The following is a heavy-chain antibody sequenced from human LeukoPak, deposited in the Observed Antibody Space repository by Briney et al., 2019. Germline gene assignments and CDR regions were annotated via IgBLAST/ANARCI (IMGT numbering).Heavy chain of an antibody. CDR3: ARAVYYYDSSGYHGFRYYFDY. J-gene: IGHJ4*02. CDR1: GFTFSSYE. Sequence: PGGSLRLSCAASGFTFSSYEMNWVRQAPGKGLEWVSYISSSGSTIYYADSVKGRFTISRDNAKNSLYLQMNSLRAEDTAVYYCARAVYYYDSSGYHGFRYYFDYWGQGTLVTVSS. V-gene: IGHV3-48*03. D-gene: IGHD3-22*01. CDR2: ISSSGSTI.